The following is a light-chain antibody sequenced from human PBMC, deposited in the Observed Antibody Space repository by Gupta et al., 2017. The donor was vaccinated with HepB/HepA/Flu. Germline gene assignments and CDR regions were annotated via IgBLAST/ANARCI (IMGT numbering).Light chain of an antibody. V-gene: IGKV3-11*01. CDR3: LLRSNWPIT. CDR2: DAS. CDR1: QSIISY. Sequence: EIVLTQSPATLSLSPGERATLSCRASQSIISYLAWYQQKPGQAPRLLVYDASNRATGLPARFSASGSVTEFTLTISSLKLKDIVVYYILLRSNWPITFGGWTKLEIK. J-gene: IGKJ4*01.